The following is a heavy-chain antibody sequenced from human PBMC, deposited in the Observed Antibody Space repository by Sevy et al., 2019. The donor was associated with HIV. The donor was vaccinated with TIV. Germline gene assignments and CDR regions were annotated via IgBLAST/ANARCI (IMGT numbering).Heavy chain of an antibody. V-gene: IGHV4-61*01. D-gene: IGHD3-22*01. J-gene: IGHJ4*02. CDR2: VYHTGST. CDR1: GVSVSSDTYY. CDR3: AREPYWFDKSGYYWDY. Sequence: SETLSLTCAVSGVSVSSDTYYWSWIRQPPGKGLEWIGYVYHTGSTKYSPSFKSRVTISVDTSKNQFSLRLFSVAAADTAVYYCAREPYWFDKSGYYWDYWGQGALVTVSS.